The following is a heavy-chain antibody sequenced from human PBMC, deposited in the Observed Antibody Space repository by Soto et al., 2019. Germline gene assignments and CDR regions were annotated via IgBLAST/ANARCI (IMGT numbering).Heavy chain of an antibody. Sequence: EVQLVESGGGLVQPGRSLRLSCGASGFTFDDYAMHWVRQAPGKGLEWVSSISWNSGNIGYADSVKGRFIISRDNAKNALYLQMNSLRPEDTALYYCVKGSSTTNFSYFDYWGQGALVTVPS. V-gene: IGHV3-9*01. J-gene: IGHJ4*02. CDR2: ISWNSGNI. CDR1: GFTFDDYA. D-gene: IGHD2-2*01. CDR3: VKGSSTTNFSYFDY.